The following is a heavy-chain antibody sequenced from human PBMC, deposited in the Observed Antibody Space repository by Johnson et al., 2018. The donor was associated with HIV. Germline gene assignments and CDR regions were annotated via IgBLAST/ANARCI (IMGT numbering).Heavy chain of an antibody. CDR1: GFTFSSYG. Sequence: QVQLVESGGGVVQPGGSLRLSCAASGFTFSSYGMHWVRQAPGKGLAWVAFIRYDGSNKYYADSVKGRFTISRDNSKNTLYLQMNSLRAEDTAVYYCARAGSSSSGPRAFDIWGQGTMVTVSS. CDR2: IRYDGSNK. CDR3: ARAGSSSSGPRAFDI. V-gene: IGHV3-30*02. J-gene: IGHJ3*02. D-gene: IGHD6-6*01.